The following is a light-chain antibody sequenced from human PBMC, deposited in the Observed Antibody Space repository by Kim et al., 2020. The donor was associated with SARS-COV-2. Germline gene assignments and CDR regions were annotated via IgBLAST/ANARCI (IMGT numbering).Light chain of an antibody. CDR1: QSVSSNY. Sequence: WSPWERATLSCRASQSVSSNYFAWYQQKPGQAPRLLVYGASTRPAGIPDRFTGSGSGTDFTLTINRLEPEDSAVYYCQQYGSSPYTFGQGTKLEI. V-gene: IGKV3-20*01. CDR2: GAS. J-gene: IGKJ2*01. CDR3: QQYGSSPYT.